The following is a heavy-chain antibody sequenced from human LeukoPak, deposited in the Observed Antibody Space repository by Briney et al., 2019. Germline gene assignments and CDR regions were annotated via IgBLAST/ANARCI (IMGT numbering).Heavy chain of an antibody. D-gene: IGHD1-26*01. CDR2: ISYDGSNK. J-gene: IGHJ6*03. CDR1: GFTFSSYG. CDR3: SEDASGQLHHYYYMDV. Sequence: PGGSLRLSCAASGFTFSSYGMHWVRQAPGKGLEWVAVISYDGSNKYYADSVKGRFTISRDNSKNTLYLQMNSLRAEDTAVYYCSEDASGQLHHYYYMDVWGKGTTVTRSS. V-gene: IGHV3-30*18.